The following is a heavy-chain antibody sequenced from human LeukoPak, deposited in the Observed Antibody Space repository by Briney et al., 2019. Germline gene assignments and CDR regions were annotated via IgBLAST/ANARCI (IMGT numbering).Heavy chain of an antibody. CDR3: AKKTSYCGGDCYPYYFDH. J-gene: IGHJ4*02. CDR2: ITGSGGST. Sequence: PGGSLRLSCAASGFTFSSYTMGWVRQAPGKGLEWVSAITGSGGSTYYAYSANGRFTISRDCSNHTLYLPMNCLSAGDTSVYYCAKKTSYCGGDCYPYYFDHWGQGTLVTVSS. CDR1: GFTFSSYT. D-gene: IGHD2-21*02. V-gene: IGHV3-23*01.